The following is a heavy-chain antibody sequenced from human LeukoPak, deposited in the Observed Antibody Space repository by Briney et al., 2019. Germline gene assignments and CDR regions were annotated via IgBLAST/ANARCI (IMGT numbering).Heavy chain of an antibody. Sequence: SEPLSLTCTVSGGSISSYYWSWIRQPPGKGLEWIGYIYYSGSTNYNPSLKSRVTISVDTSKKQFSLKLSSVTAADTAVYYCARGPMGNAFNIRGQGTMVTVSS. CDR1: GGSISSYY. J-gene: IGHJ3*02. V-gene: IGHV4-59*08. D-gene: IGHD7-27*01. CDR3: ARGPMGNAFNI. CDR2: IYYSGST.